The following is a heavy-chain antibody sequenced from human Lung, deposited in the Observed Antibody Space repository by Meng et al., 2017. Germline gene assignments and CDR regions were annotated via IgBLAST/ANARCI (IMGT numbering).Heavy chain of an antibody. V-gene: IGHV4-34*01. Sequence: QGQQQQWRAGLLGPSENLSPLCAVYGGSISGSYWSWIRQSPAKGLEWIGKINHGGSTNYNPSLESRVTISVDTPKNQFSLRLTSMTVADTAVYYCARERHSTIIRGVIDFWGQGALVTVSS. D-gene: IGHD3-10*01. CDR3: ARERHSTIIRGVIDF. J-gene: IGHJ4*02. CDR2: INHGGST. CDR1: GGSISGSY.